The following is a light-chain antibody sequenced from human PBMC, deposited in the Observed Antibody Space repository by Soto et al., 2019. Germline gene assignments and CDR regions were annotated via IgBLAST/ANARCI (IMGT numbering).Light chain of an antibody. Sequence: DIQMTQSPASLSASVTDRVTITCRASQDIGTDLGWYQQKPGKAPKVLIYDASSLQSGVPSRFSGSGSGTEFTLTISSLQPEDFATYYCQQYNSYWTFGQGTKVDIK. J-gene: IGKJ1*01. CDR3: QQYNSYWT. CDR1: QDIGTD. V-gene: IGKV1-17*01. CDR2: DAS.